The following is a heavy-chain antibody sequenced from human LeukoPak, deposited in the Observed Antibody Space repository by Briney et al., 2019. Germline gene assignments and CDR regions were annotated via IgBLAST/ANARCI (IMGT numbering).Heavy chain of an antibody. CDR3: ARALSRGYAGDYAFDI. V-gene: IGHV4-59*01. J-gene: IGHJ3*02. D-gene: IGHD6-25*01. CDR1: GGSISSYY. CDR2: IYYSGST. Sequence: ASETLSLTCTVSGGSISSYYWSWIRQPPGKGLEWIGYIYYSGSTNYNPSLKSRVTISVDTSKNQFSLKLSSVTAADTAVYYCARALSRGYAGDYAFDIWGQGTMVTVSS.